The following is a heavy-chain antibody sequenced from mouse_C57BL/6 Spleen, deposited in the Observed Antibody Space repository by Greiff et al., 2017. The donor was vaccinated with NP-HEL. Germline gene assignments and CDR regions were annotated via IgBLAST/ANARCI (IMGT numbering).Heavy chain of an antibody. CDR3: ARSGYYGSSYHYYYAMDY. CDR2: IYPGSGST. Sequence: QVQLQQPGAELVKPGASVKMSCKASGYTFTSYWITWVKQRPGQGLEWIGDIYPGSGSTNYNEKFKSKATLTVDTSSSTAYMQLSSLTSEDSAVYYCARSGYYGSSYHYYYAMDYWGQGTSVTVSS. D-gene: IGHD1-1*01. V-gene: IGHV1-55*01. CDR1: GYTFTSYW. J-gene: IGHJ4*01.